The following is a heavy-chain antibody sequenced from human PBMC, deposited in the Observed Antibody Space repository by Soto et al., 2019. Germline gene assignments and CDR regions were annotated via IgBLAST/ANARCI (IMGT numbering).Heavy chain of an antibody. Sequence: QITLKESGPTLVKPTQTLTLTCAFSGFSLTTTGVGVGWIRQPPGKALEWLALIYWDDNKRYSPSLKSRLSITKDTSKTQVVLTMTNMDPVDTATYYCAHLGYCSGGSCHNWFDPWGQGTLVTVSS. CDR1: GFSLTTTGVG. CDR2: IYWDDNK. V-gene: IGHV2-5*02. D-gene: IGHD2-15*01. CDR3: AHLGYCSGGSCHNWFDP. J-gene: IGHJ5*02.